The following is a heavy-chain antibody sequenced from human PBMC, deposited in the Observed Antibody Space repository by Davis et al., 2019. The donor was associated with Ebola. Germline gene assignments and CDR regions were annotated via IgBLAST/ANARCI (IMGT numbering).Heavy chain of an antibody. CDR1: GYTFTNYD. J-gene: IGHJ4*02. V-gene: IGHV1-8*01. CDR3: ARGQGTYYYGSGTYRFDS. Sequence: ASVKVSCKASGYTFTNYDIHWVRQATGQGFEWMGWMNPNSGKTGYAQKFQGRVTMIRDTSINTAYMELSSLRSEDTAVYFCARGQGTYYYGSGTYRFDSWGQGTLVTVSS. CDR2: MNPNSGKT. D-gene: IGHD3-10*01.